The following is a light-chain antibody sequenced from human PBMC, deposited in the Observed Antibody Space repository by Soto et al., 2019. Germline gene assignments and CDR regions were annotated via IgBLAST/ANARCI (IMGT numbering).Light chain of an antibody. Sequence: DIPLTQSPSFLSASVGDRVTIACRASQDTTTYLAWYQQKPGRAPKLLISTASTLQSGVPSRFSGSGSGTEFTLTISSLQPEDFATYYCQQFTTYPITFGQGTRLDIK. J-gene: IGKJ5*01. CDR2: TAS. CDR3: QQFTTYPIT. CDR1: QDTTTY. V-gene: IGKV1-9*01.